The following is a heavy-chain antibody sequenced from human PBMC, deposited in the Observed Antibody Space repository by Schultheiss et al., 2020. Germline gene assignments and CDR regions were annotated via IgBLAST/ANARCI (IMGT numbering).Heavy chain of an antibody. V-gene: IGHV3-66*02. Sequence: GGSLRLSCAASGFTVSSNYMSWVRQAPGKGLEWVSVIYSGGSTYYADSVKGRFTISRDNSKNTLYLQMNSLRAEDTAVYYCARDRAYGSSWYVNYYYGMDVWGQGTTVTVSS. D-gene: IGHD6-13*01. CDR3: ARDRAYGSSWYVNYYYGMDV. J-gene: IGHJ6*02. CDR1: GFTVSSNY. CDR2: IYSGGST.